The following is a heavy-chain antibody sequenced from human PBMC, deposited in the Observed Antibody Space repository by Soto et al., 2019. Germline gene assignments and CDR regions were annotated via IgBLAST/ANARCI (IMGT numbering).Heavy chain of an antibody. D-gene: IGHD2-2*01. Sequence: SQTLSLTCAISGDSVSSNSAAWNWIRQSPSRGLEWLGRTYYRSKWYNDYAVSVKSRITINPDTSKNQFSLQLNSVTPEDTAVYYCAGVVSYQLLEEYYGMDVWGQGTTVTVSS. J-gene: IGHJ6*02. CDR2: TYYRSKWYN. V-gene: IGHV6-1*01. CDR1: GDSVSSNSAA. CDR3: AGVVSYQLLEEYYGMDV.